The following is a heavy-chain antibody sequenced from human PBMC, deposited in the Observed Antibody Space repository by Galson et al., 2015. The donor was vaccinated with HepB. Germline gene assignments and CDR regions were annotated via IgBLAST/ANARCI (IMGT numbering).Heavy chain of an antibody. CDR1: GFTFSSYG. CDR2: ISYDGSNK. V-gene: IGHV3-30*18. CDR3: AKSGAGDYGVYFYYYGMDV. Sequence: SLRLSCAASGFTFSSYGMHWVRQAPGKGLEWVAVISYDGSNKYYADSVKGRFTISRDNSKNTLYLQMNSLRAEDTAVYYCAKSGAGDYGVYFYYYGMDVWGQGTTVTVSS. J-gene: IGHJ6*02. D-gene: IGHD4-17*01.